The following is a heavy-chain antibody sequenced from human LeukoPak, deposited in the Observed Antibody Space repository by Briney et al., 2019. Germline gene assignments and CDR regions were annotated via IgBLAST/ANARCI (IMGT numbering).Heavy chain of an antibody. D-gene: IGHD6-13*01. CDR3: ARGSSYSSSWYVGY. Sequence: PGRSLRLSCAASGFTFSSYAMHWVRQAPGKGLEWVAVISYDGSNKYYADSVKGRFTISRDNSKNTLYLQMNSLRAEDTAAYYCARGSSYSSSWYVGYWGQGTLVTVSS. CDR1: GFTFSSYA. V-gene: IGHV3-30*01. CDR2: ISYDGSNK. J-gene: IGHJ4*02.